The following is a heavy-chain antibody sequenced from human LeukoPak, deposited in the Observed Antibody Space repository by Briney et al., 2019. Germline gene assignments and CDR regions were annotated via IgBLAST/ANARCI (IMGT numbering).Heavy chain of an antibody. J-gene: IGHJ4*02. CDR2: ISGSGGST. CDR3: ARDATYYYGSGSYYHPYYFDY. Sequence: GGSLRLSCVASGFTFSTYAMSWVRQAPGKGLEWVSVISGSGGSTYYADSVKGRFTTSRDNSKNSLYLQMNSLRAEDTAVYYCARDATYYYGSGSYYHPYYFDYWGQGTLVTVSS. CDR1: GFTFSTYA. D-gene: IGHD3-10*01. V-gene: IGHV3-23*01.